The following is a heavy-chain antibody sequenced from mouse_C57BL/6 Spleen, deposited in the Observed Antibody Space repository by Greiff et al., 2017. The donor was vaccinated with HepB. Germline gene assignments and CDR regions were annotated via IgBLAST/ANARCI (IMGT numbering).Heavy chain of an antibody. CDR3: ARDSPGSTDYFDY. Sequence: EVKLQESGPGLVKPSQSLSLTCSVTGYSITSGYYWNWIRQFPGNKLEWMGYISYDGSNNYNPSLKNRISITRDTSKNQFFLKLNSVTTEDTATYYCARDSPGSTDYFDYWGQGTTLTVSS. V-gene: IGHV3-6*01. D-gene: IGHD1-1*01. J-gene: IGHJ2*01. CDR1: GYSITSGYY. CDR2: ISYDGSN.